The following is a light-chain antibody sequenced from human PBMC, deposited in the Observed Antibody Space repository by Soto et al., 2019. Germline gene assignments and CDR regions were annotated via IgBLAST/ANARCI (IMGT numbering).Light chain of an antibody. CDR2: SNS. J-gene: IGLJ1*01. V-gene: IGLV1-44*01. Sequence: QSVLTQPPSASGTPGQRVTISCSGSSSNIGTHTVNWHQQVPGTAPKLLIYSNSQRPSGVPDRFSGSKSGTSASLAISGLQSEDEADYYCGAWDDGVYVFGTGTSSPS. CDR1: SSNIGTHT. CDR3: GAWDDGVYV.